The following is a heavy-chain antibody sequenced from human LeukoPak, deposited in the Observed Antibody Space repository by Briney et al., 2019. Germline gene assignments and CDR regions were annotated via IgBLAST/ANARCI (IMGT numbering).Heavy chain of an antibody. V-gene: IGHV1-2*02. D-gene: IGHD1-26*01. Sequence: ASVKVSCKASGYTLTGYYMHWVRQAPGQGLEWMGWINPNSGGTNYAQKFQGRVTMTRDTSISTAYMELSRLRSDDTAVYYCARSGKVGAIGVDYWGQGTLVTVSS. J-gene: IGHJ4*02. CDR1: GYTLTGYY. CDR3: ARSGKVGAIGVDY. CDR2: INPNSGGT.